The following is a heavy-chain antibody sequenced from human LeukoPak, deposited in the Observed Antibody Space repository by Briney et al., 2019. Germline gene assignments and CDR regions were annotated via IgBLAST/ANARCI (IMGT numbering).Heavy chain of an antibody. J-gene: IGHJ3*01. D-gene: IGHD6-19*01. Sequence: ASVKVSCKASGYTFISHGINWVRQAPGQGLEWMGWISAYNGNANYAQKFQGRVIMTTDTSTRTAYMELRSLRSDDTAVYYCARDYTSAEWLGFAFDVWGQGTMISVSS. CDR1: GYTFISHG. V-gene: IGHV1-18*01. CDR2: ISAYNGNA. CDR3: ARDYTSAEWLGFAFDV.